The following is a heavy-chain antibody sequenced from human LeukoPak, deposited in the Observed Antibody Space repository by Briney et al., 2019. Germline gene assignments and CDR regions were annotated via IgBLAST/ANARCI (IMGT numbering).Heavy chain of an antibody. V-gene: IGHV3-7*01. Sequence: GGSLRLSCAASGFTFSSYWMGWVRQAPGKGLEWVANIKQDGSEKHYVDSVKGRFTISRDNAKNSLSLQMNSLRAEDTAVYYCARDPYNGSYGDDYYYYMDVWGKGTTVTISS. D-gene: IGHD1-26*01. CDR3: ARDPYNGSYGDDYYYYMDV. CDR1: GFTFSSYW. CDR2: IKQDGSEK. J-gene: IGHJ6*03.